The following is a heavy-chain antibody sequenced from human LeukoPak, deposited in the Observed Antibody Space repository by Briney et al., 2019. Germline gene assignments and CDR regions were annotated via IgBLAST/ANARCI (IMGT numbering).Heavy chain of an antibody. CDR2: IIPIFGTA. D-gene: IGHD3-22*01. CDR1: GGTFSSYA. V-gene: IGHV1-69*05. CDR3: ARVMNYYDSSGYYPALDAFDI. J-gene: IGHJ3*02. Sequence: GASVKVSCKASGGTFSSYAISWVRQAPGQGLEWMGGIIPIFGTANYAQKFQGRVTITTGESTSTAYMELSSLRSGDTAVYYCARVMNYYDSSGYYPALDAFDIWGQGTMVTVSS.